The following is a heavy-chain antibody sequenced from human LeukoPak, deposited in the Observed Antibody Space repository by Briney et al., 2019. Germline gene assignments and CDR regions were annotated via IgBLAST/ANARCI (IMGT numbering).Heavy chain of an antibody. CDR2: SNAGNGNT. Sequence: ASVKVSCKASGYTFTSYSMHWVRQAPGQRLEWMGWSNAGNGNTKYSQEFQGRVAITRDTSASTAYMELSSLRSEDMAVYYCARGSGYDFGVIDYWGQGTLVTVSS. J-gene: IGHJ4*02. D-gene: IGHD5-12*01. CDR3: ARGSGYDFGVIDY. V-gene: IGHV1-3*02. CDR1: GYTFTSYS.